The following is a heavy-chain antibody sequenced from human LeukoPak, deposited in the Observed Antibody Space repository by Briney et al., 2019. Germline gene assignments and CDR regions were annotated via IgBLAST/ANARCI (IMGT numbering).Heavy chain of an antibody. V-gene: IGHV4-59*01. J-gene: IGHJ3*02. CDR3: AREYNYYDSSGWDAFEI. Sequence: SETLSLTCTVSGGSISTYYWNWIRQPPGKGLEWIGYIYYSGSTNYNPSLTGRVTISVDTSKNQFSLKLSSVTAADTAVYYCAREYNYYDSSGWDAFEIWGQGTMVTASS. CDR1: GGSISTYY. D-gene: IGHD3-22*01. CDR2: IYYSGST.